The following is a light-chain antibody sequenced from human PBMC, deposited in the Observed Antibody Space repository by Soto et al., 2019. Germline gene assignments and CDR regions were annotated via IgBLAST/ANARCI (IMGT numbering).Light chain of an antibody. CDR3: SSYAGSYTYV. CDR1: SSDVGGYNY. Sequence: QSALTQPRSVSGSPGQSVTISCTGTSSDVGGYNYVSWYQQHPGNAPNLMLYDVSKRPSGVPDRFSGSKSGNTASLTICGLQDEDEADYYCSSYAGSYTYVFGTGTKVTVL. V-gene: IGLV2-11*01. CDR2: DVS. J-gene: IGLJ1*01.